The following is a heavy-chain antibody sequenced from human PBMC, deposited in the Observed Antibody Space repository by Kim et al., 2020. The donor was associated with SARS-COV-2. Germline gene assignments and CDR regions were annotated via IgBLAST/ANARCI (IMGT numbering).Heavy chain of an antibody. J-gene: IGHJ4*02. CDR3: ARVSGFWSGFFDY. CDR1: GFTFSNYS. V-gene: IGHV3-48*02. D-gene: IGHD3-3*01. CDR2: ISSSSSTI. Sequence: GGSLRPSCAASGFTFSNYSMNWVRQAPGKGLEWVSYISSSSSTIYYADSVKGRFTISRDNAKNSLYLQMNSLRDEDTAVYYCARVSGFWSGFFDYWGQGTLVTVSS.